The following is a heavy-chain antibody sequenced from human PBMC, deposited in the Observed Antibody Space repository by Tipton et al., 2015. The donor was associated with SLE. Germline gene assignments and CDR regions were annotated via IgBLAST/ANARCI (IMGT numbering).Heavy chain of an antibody. J-gene: IGHJ4*02. CDR3: ARGNYYDSSGYPLHY. CDR1: GFTFSRYW. V-gene: IGHV3-7*03. CDR2: IKQDGSEK. Sequence: SLRLSCAASGFTFSRYWMSWVRQAPGKGLEWVANIKQDGSEKYYVDSVKGRFTISRDNAKNSLYVQMNSLRAEDTAVYYCARGNYYDSSGYPLHYWGQGTLVTVSS. D-gene: IGHD3-22*01.